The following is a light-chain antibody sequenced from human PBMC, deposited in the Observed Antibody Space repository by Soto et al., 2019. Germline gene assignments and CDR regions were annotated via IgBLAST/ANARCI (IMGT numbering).Light chain of an antibody. V-gene: IGKV3-20*01. CDR2: GAS. CDR1: QSVSSSY. CDR3: QQYGSSRT. J-gene: IGKJ3*01. Sequence: EIVLTQSPGTLSLSPGERATLSCRASQSVSSSYLAWYQRKPGQAPRLLIYGASSRATGIPDRFSGSGSGTDFTLTISRLEPEDFAVYYCQQYGSSRTFGPGTKVDIK.